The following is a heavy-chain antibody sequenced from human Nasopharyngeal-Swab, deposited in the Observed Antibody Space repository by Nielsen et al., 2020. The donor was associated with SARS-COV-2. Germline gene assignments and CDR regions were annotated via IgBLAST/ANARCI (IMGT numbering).Heavy chain of an antibody. J-gene: IGHJ6*02. CDR1: GGTFRSYA. V-gene: IGHV1-69*13. CDR3: ARGTTIFGVVRRPYYYYYGMDV. Sequence: SVKVSCKASGGTFRSYAISWVRQAPGQGLEWMGGIIPIFGTANYAQKFQGRVTITADESTSTAYMELSSLRSEDTAVYYCARGTTIFGVVRRPYYYYYGMDVWGQGTTVTVSS. CDR2: IIPIFGTA. D-gene: IGHD3-3*01.